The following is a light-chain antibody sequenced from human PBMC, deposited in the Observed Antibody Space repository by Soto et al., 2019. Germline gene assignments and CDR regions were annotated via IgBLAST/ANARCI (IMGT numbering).Light chain of an antibody. V-gene: IGKV3-15*01. CDR1: QSVSTN. Sequence: IVLTQSPGTLYLSPGERASLSCRASQSVSTNLAWYQQKPGQSPRLLIYGTSTRATGVPARFSGGGSGTEFTLTINSLQSEDFAVYFCHQYNFWPTFGQGTKVDIK. CDR2: GTS. J-gene: IGKJ1*01. CDR3: HQYNFWPT.